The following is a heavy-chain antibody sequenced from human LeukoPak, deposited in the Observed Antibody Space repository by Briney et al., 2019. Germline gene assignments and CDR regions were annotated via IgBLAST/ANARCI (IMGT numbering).Heavy chain of an antibody. CDR3: ARDPDSSGYYYGAFDI. J-gene: IGHJ3*02. V-gene: IGHV3-21*01. CDR2: ISSSSSYI. D-gene: IGHD3-22*01. Sequence: GGSLRLSCAASGFTFSSYSMNWVCQAPGKGLEWVSSISSSSSYIYYADSVKGRFTISRDNAKNSLYLQMNSLRAEDTAVYYCARDPDSSGYYYGAFDIWGQGTMVTVSS. CDR1: GFTFSSYS.